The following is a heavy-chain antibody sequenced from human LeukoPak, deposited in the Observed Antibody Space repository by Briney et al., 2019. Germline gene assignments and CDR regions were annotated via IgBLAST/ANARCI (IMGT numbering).Heavy chain of an antibody. Sequence: SGGSLRLSCAASGFTVSSNYMSWVRQAPGKGLGWVSVIYSGGSTYYADSVKGRFTISRDNSKNTLYLQMNSLRAEDTAVYYCARDRPVVLASGAVAGLDAFDIWGQGTMVTVSS. V-gene: IGHV3-53*01. CDR2: IYSGGST. CDR3: ARDRPVVLASGAVAGLDAFDI. CDR1: GFTVSSNY. J-gene: IGHJ3*02. D-gene: IGHD6-19*01.